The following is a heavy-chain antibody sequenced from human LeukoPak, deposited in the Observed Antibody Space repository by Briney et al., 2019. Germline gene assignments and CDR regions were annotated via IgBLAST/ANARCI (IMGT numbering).Heavy chain of an antibody. CDR1: GYTFTGYY. Sequence: ASVNVSCKASGYTFTGYYMHWVRQAPGQGLEWMGWINPNSGGTNYAQKFQGWVTMTRDTSISTAYMELSRLRSDDTAVYYCARGFLGRDVWGSPLFDYWGQGTLVTVSS. J-gene: IGHJ4*02. CDR2: INPNSGGT. V-gene: IGHV1-2*04. CDR3: ARGFLGRDVWGSPLFDY. D-gene: IGHD3-16*01.